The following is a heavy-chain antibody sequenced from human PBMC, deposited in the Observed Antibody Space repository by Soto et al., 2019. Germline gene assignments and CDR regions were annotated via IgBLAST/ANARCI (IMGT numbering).Heavy chain of an antibody. V-gene: IGHV3-33*01. J-gene: IGHJ3*02. D-gene: IGHD3-10*01. CDR1: GFTFSSYG. CDR3: ARDRDSFHDAFDI. CDR2: IWYDGSNK. Sequence: GGSLRLSCAASGFTFSSYGMHWVRQAPGKGLEWVAVIWYDGSNKYYADSVKGRFTISRGNSKNTLYLQMNSLRAEDTAVYYCARDRDSFHDAFDIWGQGTMVTVSS.